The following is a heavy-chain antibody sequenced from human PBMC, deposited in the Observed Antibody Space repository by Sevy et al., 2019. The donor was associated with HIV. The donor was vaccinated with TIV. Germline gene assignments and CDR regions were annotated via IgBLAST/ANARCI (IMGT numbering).Heavy chain of an antibody. V-gene: IGHV3-30-3*01. D-gene: IGHD1-1*01. J-gene: IGHJ3*02. CDR3: ARDYNWIDVLGAFDI. CDR1: GFTFSSYA. Sequence: GGSLRLSCAASGFTFSSYAMHWVRQAPGKGLEWVAVISYDGSNKYYADSVKGRFTISRDNSKITLYLQMNSLRAEDTAVYYCARDYNWIDVLGAFDIWGQGTMVTVSS. CDR2: ISYDGSNK.